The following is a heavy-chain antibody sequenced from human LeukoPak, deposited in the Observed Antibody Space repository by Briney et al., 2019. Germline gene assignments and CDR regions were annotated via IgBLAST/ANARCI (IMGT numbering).Heavy chain of an antibody. J-gene: IGHJ3*01. V-gene: IGHV4-34*01. CDR1: SGSFGDDY. D-gene: IGHD2-21*02. CDR3: ARFSSLTWGDWGDAFDV. CDR2: IDHGGST. Sequence: SETLSLSCTIYSGSFGDDYWGWIRQAPGKGLEWIGEIDHGGSTNYNPSLASRVIVSRNTSKNQFFLNVTSVTVADTAPYYCARFSSLTWGDWGDAFDVWGRGTMVTVSS.